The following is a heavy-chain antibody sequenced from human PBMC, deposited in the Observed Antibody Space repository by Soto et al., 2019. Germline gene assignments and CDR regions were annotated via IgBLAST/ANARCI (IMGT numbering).Heavy chain of an antibody. CDR2: INHSGST. J-gene: IGHJ6*02. CDR3: ARVDYYDSSGYYYVHYYYYGMDV. V-gene: IGHV4-34*01. CDR1: GGSFSGYY. Sequence: PSETLSLTCAVYGGSFSGYYWSWIRQPPGKGLEWIGEINHSGSTNYNPPLKSRVTISVDTSKNQFSLKLSSVTAADTAVYYCARVDYYDSSGYYYVHYYYYGMDVWGQGTTVTVSS. D-gene: IGHD3-22*01.